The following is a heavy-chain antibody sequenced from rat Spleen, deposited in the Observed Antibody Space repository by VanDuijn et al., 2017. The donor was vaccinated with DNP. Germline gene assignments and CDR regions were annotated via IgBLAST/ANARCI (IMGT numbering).Heavy chain of an antibody. CDR3: AARAPGDYFYGGYFDY. CDR2: ISYDGGIT. D-gene: IGHD1-6*01. CDR1: GFTFSDYN. V-gene: IGHV5-7*01. Sequence: EVQLVESGGGLVQPGRSLKLSCAASGFTFSDYNMAWVRQAPTKGLEWVAYISYDGGITNYGDSVKGRFTISRDNAKSTLYLQMDSLRSEDTATYYCAARAPGDYFYGGYFDYWGQGVMVTVSS. J-gene: IGHJ2*01.